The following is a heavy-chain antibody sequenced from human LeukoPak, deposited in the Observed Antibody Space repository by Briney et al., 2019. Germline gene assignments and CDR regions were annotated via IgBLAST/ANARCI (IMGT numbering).Heavy chain of an antibody. CDR1: GFTFSSYS. V-gene: IGHV3-21*04. CDR3: AREEAAARLLDP. CDR2: ISSSSSYI. J-gene: IGHJ5*02. Sequence: GGSLRLSCAASGFTFSSYSMNWVRQGPGKGLGWVSSISSSSSYIYYADSVKGRFTISRDTSKNTLYLQMNSLRAEDTAVYYCAREEAAARLLDPWGQGTLVTVSS. D-gene: IGHD6-13*01.